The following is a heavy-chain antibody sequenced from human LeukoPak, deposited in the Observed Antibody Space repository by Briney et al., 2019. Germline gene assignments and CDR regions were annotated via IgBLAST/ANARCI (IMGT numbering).Heavy chain of an antibody. J-gene: IGHJ6*03. Sequence: SETLSLTCTVSGGSITSSSYYWGWIRQPPGKGLEWIASIYYSGSTYYNPSLKSRVTISVDTSKNQFSLKLSSVTAADTAVYFCARGRVSSSSWSSTYYYYFYMDVWGKGTTVTVSS. V-gene: IGHV4-39*07. D-gene: IGHD6-13*01. CDR1: GGSITSSSYY. CDR2: IYYSGST. CDR3: ARGRVSSSSWSSTYYYYFYMDV.